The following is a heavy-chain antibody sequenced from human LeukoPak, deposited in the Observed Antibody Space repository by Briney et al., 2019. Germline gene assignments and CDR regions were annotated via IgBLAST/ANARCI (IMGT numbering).Heavy chain of an antibody. D-gene: IGHD1-26*01. CDR1: GGTFSSYA. CDR2: IIPIFGTA. CDR3: ARDSSGSLLFDYYYYYMDV. J-gene: IGHJ6*03. V-gene: IGHV1-69*05. Sequence: GSSVKVSCKASGGTFSSYAISWVRQAPGQGLEWMGGIIPIFGTANYAQKFQGRVTITTDESTSTAYMELSSLRSEDTAVYYRARDSSGSLLFDYYYYYMDVWGKGTTVTVSS.